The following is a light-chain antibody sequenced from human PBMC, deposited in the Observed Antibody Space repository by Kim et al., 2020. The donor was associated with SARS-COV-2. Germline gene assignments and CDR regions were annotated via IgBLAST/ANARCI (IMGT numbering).Light chain of an antibody. CDR2: RSN. V-gene: IGLV10-54*01. J-gene: IGLJ3*02. Sequence: QAGLTQPPSVSKGLRQTATLTCTGNSNNVGDQGAAWLQQHQGHPPKLLSYRSNNRPSGISERLSASRSGNTASLTITGLQPEDEADYYCSAWDSSLSAWVLGGGTQLTVL. CDR3: SAWDSSLSAWV. CDR1: SNNVGDQG.